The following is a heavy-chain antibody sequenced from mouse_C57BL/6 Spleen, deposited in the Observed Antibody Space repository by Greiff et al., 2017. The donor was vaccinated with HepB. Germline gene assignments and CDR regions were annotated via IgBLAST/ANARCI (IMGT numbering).Heavy chain of an antibody. J-gene: IGHJ4*01. CDR1: GFTFRDYG. CDR2: ISSGSSTI. D-gene: IGHD2-10*02. Sequence: VQLVESGGGLVKPGGSLKLSCAASGFTFRDYGMHWVRQAPEKGLEWVAYISSGSSTIYYADTVKGRFTISRDNAKNTLFLQMTSLRSEDTAMYYCAKPSTFYYYAMDYWGQGTSVTVSS. V-gene: IGHV5-17*01. CDR3: AKPSTFYYYAMDY.